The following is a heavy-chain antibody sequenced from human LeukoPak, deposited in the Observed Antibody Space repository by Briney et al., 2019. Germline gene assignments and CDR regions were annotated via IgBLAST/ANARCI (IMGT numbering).Heavy chain of an antibody. J-gene: IGHJ4*02. CDR2: ISYDGSNK. Sequence: GGSLRLSCAASGFTFSSYAMHWVRQAPGKGLEWVAVISYDGSNKYYADSVKGRFTISRDNSKNTLYLQMNSLRAEDTAVYYCAILWGFLEWLSNFDSWGQGTLVTVSS. V-gene: IGHV3-30*04. D-gene: IGHD3-3*01. CDR3: AILWGFLEWLSNFDS. CDR1: GFTFSSYA.